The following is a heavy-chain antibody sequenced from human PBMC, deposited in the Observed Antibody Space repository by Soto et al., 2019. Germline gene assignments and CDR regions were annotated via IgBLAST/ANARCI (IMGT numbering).Heavy chain of an antibody. V-gene: IGHV4-59*12. CDR3: ARGTWGYGGHIGIGDV. CDR1: GGSISGYY. J-gene: IGHJ6*04. CDR2: IYYSGNT. D-gene: IGHD4-17*01. Sequence: QVQLQESGPGLVKPSETLSLTCAVSGGSISGYYWSWIRQPPGKVLEWIGYIYYSGNTNYTPSLSSRITISVDASKNQFSLSLDSVTAADTAVYYCARGTWGYGGHIGIGDVLGRGTAVTVSS.